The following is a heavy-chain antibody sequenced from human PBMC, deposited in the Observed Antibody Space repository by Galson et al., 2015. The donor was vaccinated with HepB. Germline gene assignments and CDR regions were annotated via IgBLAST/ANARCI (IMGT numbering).Heavy chain of an antibody. D-gene: IGHD6-13*01. Sequence: LSLTCAVYGGSFSGYYWSWIRQPPGKGLEWIGEINHSGSTNYNPSLKSRVTISVDTSKNQFSLKLSSVTAADAAVYYCARGEESRVAAAGFDPWGQGTLVTVSS. CDR1: GGSFSGYY. CDR3: ARGEESRVAAAGFDP. V-gene: IGHV4-34*01. CDR2: INHSGST. J-gene: IGHJ5*02.